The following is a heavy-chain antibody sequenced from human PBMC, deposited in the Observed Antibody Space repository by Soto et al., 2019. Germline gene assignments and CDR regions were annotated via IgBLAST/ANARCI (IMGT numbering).Heavy chain of an antibody. V-gene: IGHV3-30*18. CDR3: AKDPSGRGAIDQ. Sequence: QGQLAESGGGVVQPGRSLRLSCVGSGLRFGDYAMHWVRQAPGEGLEWLALISYDGQKIYYADSVKGRFTISRDNSKNTLYLQMNSLRGDDTALFYCAKDPSGRGAIDQWGQGTLVIVSS. CDR1: GLRFGDYA. D-gene: IGHD1-26*01. J-gene: IGHJ5*02. CDR2: ISYDGQKI.